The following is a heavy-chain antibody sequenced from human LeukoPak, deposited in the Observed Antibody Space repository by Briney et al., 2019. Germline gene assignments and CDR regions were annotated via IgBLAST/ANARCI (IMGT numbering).Heavy chain of an antibody. J-gene: IGHJ4*02. Sequence: GGSLRLSCAASGFTFSSYAMRWVRQAPGKGLEWVSAICSGSGGTTIYADSVKGRFTISRDNAKNSLFLQMNSLSAEDTAVYYCAVVPGRDWGQGTLVTVSS. CDR1: GFTFSSYA. CDR3: AVVPGRD. CDR2: ICSGSGGTT. V-gene: IGHV3-23*01. D-gene: IGHD1-26*01.